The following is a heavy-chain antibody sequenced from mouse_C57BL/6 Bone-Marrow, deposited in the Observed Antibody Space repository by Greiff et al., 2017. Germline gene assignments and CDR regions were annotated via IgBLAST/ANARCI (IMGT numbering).Heavy chain of an antibody. CDR2: ISSGGSYP. J-gene: IGHJ2*01. D-gene: IGHD2-2*01. CDR1: GFTFSSYG. V-gene: IGHV5-6*02. CDR3: ARRMVTTFDY. Sequence: EVKLMESGGDLVKPGGSLKLSCAASGFTFSSYGMSWVRQTPDKRLEWVATISSGGSYPYYPDSVKGRFTISRDNAKNTLYLQMSSLKSEDTAMYYCARRMVTTFDYWGQGTTLTVSS.